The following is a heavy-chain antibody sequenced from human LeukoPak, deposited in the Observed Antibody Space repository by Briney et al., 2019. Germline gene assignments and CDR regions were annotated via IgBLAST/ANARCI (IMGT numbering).Heavy chain of an antibody. CDR2: IIPIFGTA. CDR1: GGTFSSYA. V-gene: IGHV1-69*13. D-gene: IGHD3-22*01. J-gene: IGHJ4*02. CDR3: ARVGYYYDNQYDY. Sequence: SVKVSCKASGGTFSSYAISWVRQAPGQGLEWMGGIIPIFGTANYAQKFQGRVTITADESTSTAYMELSSLRSEDTAVYYCARVGYYYDNQYDYWGQGTLVTVSS.